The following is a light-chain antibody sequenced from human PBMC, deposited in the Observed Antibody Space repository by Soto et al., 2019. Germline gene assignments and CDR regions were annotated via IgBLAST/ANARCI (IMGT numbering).Light chain of an antibody. CDR2: GAS. Sequence: EIVMTQSPATLSVSPWERATHSCRASQSVSSNLAWYQQKPGQAPRLLIYGASTRATGIPARFSGSGSGTEFTLTISSLHSEDFAVDYCQQYNNWPSTFGQGTRLEIK. CDR3: QQYNNWPST. CDR1: QSVSSN. V-gene: IGKV3-15*01. J-gene: IGKJ5*01.